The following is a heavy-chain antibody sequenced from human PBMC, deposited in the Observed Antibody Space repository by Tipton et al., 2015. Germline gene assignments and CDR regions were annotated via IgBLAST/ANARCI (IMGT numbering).Heavy chain of an antibody. D-gene: IGHD6-19*01. CDR3: ARGHYVSGWYSHYFDL. Sequence: LRLSCTVSGGSISNYYWNWIRQPPGKGLEWIGYISYSGSPNYNPSLRSRVTISVDASKNQFCLQLSSITAADTAVYYCARGHYVSGWYSHYFDLWGRGSLVTVSS. J-gene: IGHJ2*01. CDR1: GGSISNYY. CDR2: ISYSGSP. V-gene: IGHV4-59*12.